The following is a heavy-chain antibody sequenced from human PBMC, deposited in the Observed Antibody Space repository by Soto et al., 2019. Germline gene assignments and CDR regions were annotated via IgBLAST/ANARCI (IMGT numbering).Heavy chain of an antibody. J-gene: IGHJ4*01. CDR2: TRRSGDST. CDR3: VTGHDSGDLLFDH. V-gene: IGHV3-23*01. CDR1: GITISTSV. D-gene: IGHD4-17*01. Sequence: EVQLLESGGGLVQPGGSLRLSCAASGITISTSVMNWVRQAPGKGLEWVATTRRSGDSTYYADSVRGRFTISRDNSKNTLYLQMYSLRADDTAVYYCVTGHDSGDLLFDHWGHGTLVTVSS.